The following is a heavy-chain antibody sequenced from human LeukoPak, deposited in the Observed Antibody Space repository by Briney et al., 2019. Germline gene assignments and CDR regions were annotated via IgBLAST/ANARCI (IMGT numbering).Heavy chain of an antibody. D-gene: IGHD6-13*01. V-gene: IGHV4-39*02. CDR3: ARDPRIAAVGPFDY. CDR1: GGSISSSSYY. CDR2: IYYSGST. Sequence: SETLSLTCTVSGGSISSSSYYWGWIRQPPGKGLAWIGSIYYSGSTYYNPSLKSRVTISVDTSKNQFSLKLSSVTAADTAVYYCARDPRIAAVGPFDYWGQGTLVTVSS. J-gene: IGHJ4*02.